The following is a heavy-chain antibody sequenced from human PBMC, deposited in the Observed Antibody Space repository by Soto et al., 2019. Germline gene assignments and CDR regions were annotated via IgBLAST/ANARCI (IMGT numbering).Heavy chain of an antibody. CDR1: GGTFSSYA. V-gene: IGHV1-69*12. CDR2: IIPIFGTA. D-gene: IGHD2-2*01. Sequence: QVQLVQSGAEVKKPGSSVKVSCKASGGTFSSYAISWVRQAPGQGLEWMGGIIPIFGTANYAQKFQGRVTITADESTSTAYMELSSLRSEDTAVYYCARDESCISTSFNTCYDYGMDVWGQGTTVTVSS. CDR3: ARDESCISTSFNTCYDYGMDV. J-gene: IGHJ6*02.